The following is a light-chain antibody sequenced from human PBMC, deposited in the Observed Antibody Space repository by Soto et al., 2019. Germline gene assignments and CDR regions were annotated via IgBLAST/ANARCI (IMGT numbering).Light chain of an antibody. CDR2: GPS. Sequence: EIVLTQSPGTLSFSPGERATLSCRASQSVSSSYLAWYQQKPGQAPRLLIYGPSSRATGIPDRFSGSGSGTDFTLTISRLEPEDFAVYFCQQYGSSPPTFGQGTKVDNK. V-gene: IGKV3-20*01. J-gene: IGKJ1*01. CDR1: QSVSSSY. CDR3: QQYGSSPPT.